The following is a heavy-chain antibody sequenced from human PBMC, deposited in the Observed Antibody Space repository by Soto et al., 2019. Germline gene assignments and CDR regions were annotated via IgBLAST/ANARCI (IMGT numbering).Heavy chain of an antibody. V-gene: IGHV4-31*03. D-gene: IGHD6-6*01. Sequence: PSETLSLSCTVSGGSISSGGYYWSWSRQHPGKGLEWIGYIYYSGSTYYNPSLKSRVTISVDTSKNQFSLKLSSVTAADTAVYYCASGATIAARPMDVWGQGTTVTVYS. J-gene: IGHJ6*02. CDR1: GGSISSGGYY. CDR3: ASGATIAARPMDV. CDR2: IYYSGST.